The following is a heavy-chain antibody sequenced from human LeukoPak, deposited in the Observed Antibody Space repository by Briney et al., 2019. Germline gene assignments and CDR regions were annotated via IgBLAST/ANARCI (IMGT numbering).Heavy chain of an antibody. CDR1: GFTFSDYY. J-gene: IGHJ4*02. Sequence: PGGSLRLSCAASGFTFSDYYMSWIRQAPGKGLEWVSYISSSGSTIYYADSVKGRFTISRDNAKNSLYLQMNSLRAEDTAVYYCAREYPLTTVTPDYWGQGTLVTVSS. D-gene: IGHD4-17*01. V-gene: IGHV3-11*01. CDR2: ISSSGSTI. CDR3: AREYPLTTVTPDY.